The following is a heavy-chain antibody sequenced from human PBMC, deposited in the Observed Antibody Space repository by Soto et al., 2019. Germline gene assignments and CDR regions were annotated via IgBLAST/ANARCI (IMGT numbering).Heavy chain of an antibody. D-gene: IGHD2-2*01. CDR2: INPSGGST. CDR3: ARESNHYQDFFQN. J-gene: IGHJ4*02. CDR1: GYPLTSYY. Sequence: XSVKVACKASGYPLTSYYMHWVRQAPGQGLEWMGIINPSGGSTSYAQKFQGRVTMTRDTSTTTVYMALSSLTSEDTATYYCARESNHYQDFFQNWGQGTQVTVSS. V-gene: IGHV1-46*01.